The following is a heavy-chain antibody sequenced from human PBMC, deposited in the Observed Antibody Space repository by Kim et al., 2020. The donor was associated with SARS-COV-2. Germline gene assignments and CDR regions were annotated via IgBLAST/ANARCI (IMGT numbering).Heavy chain of an antibody. J-gene: IGHJ4*02. CDR3: ATRSGSYYL. CDR2: DKT. V-gene: IGHV3-53*01. D-gene: IGHD3-10*01. Sequence: DKTYQAESVKGRFTISRDTSKNTLYLQMNSLRGDDTAVYYCATRSGSYYLWGQGTLVTVSS.